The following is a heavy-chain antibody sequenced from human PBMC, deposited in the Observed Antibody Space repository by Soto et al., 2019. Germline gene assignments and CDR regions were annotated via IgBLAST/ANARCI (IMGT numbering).Heavy chain of an antibody. CDR3: ARDDYGDLPDY. J-gene: IGHJ4*02. CDR2: ISSSGSTI. CDR1: GFTFSSYE. D-gene: IGHD4-17*01. V-gene: IGHV3-48*03. Sequence: EVHLVESGGGLVQPGGSLRLSCAASGFTFSSYEMNWVRQPPGKGLEWVSYISSSGSTIYYADSVKGRFTISRDNAKNSLSLQMNSLRAEDTAVYYCARDDYGDLPDYWGQGTLVTVSS.